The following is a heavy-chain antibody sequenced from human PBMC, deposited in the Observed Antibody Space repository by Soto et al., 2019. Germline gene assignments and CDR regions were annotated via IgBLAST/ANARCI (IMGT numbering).Heavy chain of an antibody. CDR2: IYYSGST. Sequence: SETLSLTCTVSGGSVSSGGYYWSWIRQHPGKGLEWIGYIYYSGSTYYNPSLKSRVTISVDTSKNQFSLKLSSVTAADTAVYYCARWSMVYASNWFDPWGQGTLVTVSS. D-gene: IGHD2-8*01. J-gene: IGHJ5*02. CDR1: GGSVSSGGYY. CDR3: ARWSMVYASNWFDP. V-gene: IGHV4-31*03.